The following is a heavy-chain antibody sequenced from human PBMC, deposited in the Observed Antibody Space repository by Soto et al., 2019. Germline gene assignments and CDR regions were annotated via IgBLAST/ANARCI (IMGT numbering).Heavy chain of an antibody. V-gene: IGHV1-69*02. Sequence: SVKVSCKASGGTFSSYTISWVRQAPGQGLEWMGRIIPILGIANYAQKFQGRVTITADKSTSTAYMELSSLRSEDTAVYYCARVYGSGWFNWFDPWGQGTLVTVSS. CDR1: GGTFSSYT. CDR2: IIPILGIA. J-gene: IGHJ5*02. D-gene: IGHD6-19*01. CDR3: ARVYGSGWFNWFDP.